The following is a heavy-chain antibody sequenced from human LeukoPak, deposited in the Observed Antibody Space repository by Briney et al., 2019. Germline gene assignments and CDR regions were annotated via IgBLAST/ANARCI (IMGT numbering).Heavy chain of an antibody. CDR3: ARETSIVGATHWYFDL. D-gene: IGHD1-26*01. CDR2: IYYSGST. CDR1: GGSISSYY. J-gene: IGHJ2*01. Sequence: PSETLSLTCTVSGGSISSYYWSWIRQPPGKGLEWIGYIYYSGSTNYNPSLKSRVTISVDTSKNQFSLKLSSVNAAETAVYYCARETSIVGATHWYFDLWGRGTLVTVSS. V-gene: IGHV4-59*01.